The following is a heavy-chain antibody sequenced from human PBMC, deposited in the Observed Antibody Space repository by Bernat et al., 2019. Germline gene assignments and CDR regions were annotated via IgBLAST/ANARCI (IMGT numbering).Heavy chain of an antibody. CDR1: GGSFSGYY. J-gene: IGHJ4*02. CDR3: ERGWGLRLQEGGVDY. V-gene: IGHV4-34*01. Sequence: QVQLQQWGAGLLKPSETLSLTCAVYGGSFSGYYWSWIRQPPGKGLGWIGETNHSGSTNYNPSRKSRVTISVATSQNPLSLKLSSVTAADAAVYSCERGWGLRLQEGGVDYWGQGTLVTVSS. D-gene: IGHD1-26*01. CDR2: TNHSGST.